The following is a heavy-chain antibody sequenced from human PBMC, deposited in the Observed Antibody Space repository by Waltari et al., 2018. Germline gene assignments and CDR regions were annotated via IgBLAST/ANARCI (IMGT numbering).Heavy chain of an antibody. D-gene: IGHD3-22*01. J-gene: IGHJ4*02. CDR1: GGSFSGYY. Sequence: QVQLQQWGAGLLKPSEPLSLTCAVYGGSFSGYYWSWIRQPPVQGLEWIGEINHSGSTNYNPSLKSRVTISVDKSKNQFSLKLSSVTAADTAVYYCARGRGYYDSSGYYGFFDYWGQGTLVTVSS. V-gene: IGHV4-34*01. CDR2: INHSGST. CDR3: ARGRGYYDSSGYYGFFDY.